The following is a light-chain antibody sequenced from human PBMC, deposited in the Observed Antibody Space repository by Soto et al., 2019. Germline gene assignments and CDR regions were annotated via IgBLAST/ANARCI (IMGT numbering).Light chain of an antibody. J-gene: IGLJ2*01. Sequence: QSALTQPRSVSGSTGQSVTISCTGTSSDVGGYNYVSWYQQHPGKAPKFIIYDVNKRPSGVPDRFSGSKSVTTASLTISGLQADDEADYYCCSYAGSYTMVFGGGTKVTVL. CDR3: CSYAGSYTMV. V-gene: IGLV2-11*01. CDR2: DVN. CDR1: SSDVGGYNY.